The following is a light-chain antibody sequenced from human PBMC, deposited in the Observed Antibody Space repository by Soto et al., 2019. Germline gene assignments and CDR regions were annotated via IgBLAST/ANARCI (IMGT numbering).Light chain of an antibody. Sequence: EIVMTQSPATLSVSPGERATLSCRATQRIGGNLAWYQQKPGQAPRLLIFGASTRATGVPARFSGSGSGTQFTLTISSLQSEDFAVYYCQHYNNWPHTFGQGTKLEIK. V-gene: IGKV3-15*01. CDR1: QRIGGN. CDR2: GAS. CDR3: QHYNNWPHT. J-gene: IGKJ2*01.